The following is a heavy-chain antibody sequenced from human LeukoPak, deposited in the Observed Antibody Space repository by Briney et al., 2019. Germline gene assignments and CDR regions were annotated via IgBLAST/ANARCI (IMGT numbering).Heavy chain of an antibody. Sequence: GGSLRLSCAASGVTFSNYSMNWVRQAPGKGLEWISYMSSTSTTIFYADSVKGRFTISRDNAKNSLYLQMNSLRAEDTAVYFCARVGNTGDAVIIPAAMGFDNWGQGTVVTVSS. V-gene: IGHV3-48*01. CDR1: GVTFSNYS. D-gene: IGHD2-2*01. CDR3: ARVGNTGDAVIIPAAMGFDN. CDR2: MSSTSTTI. J-gene: IGHJ4*02.